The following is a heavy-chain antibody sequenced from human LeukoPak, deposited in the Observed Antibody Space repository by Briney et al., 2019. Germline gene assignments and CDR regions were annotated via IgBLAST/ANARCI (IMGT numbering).Heavy chain of an antibody. CDR2: FDPEDGET. Sequence: ASVKVSCKVSGYTLTEFSMRWVRQAPGKGLEWMGGFDPEDGETIYAQKFQGRVTMTEDTSTDTAYMELSSLRSEDTAVYYCATEWGLRGNWFDPWGQGTLVTVSS. J-gene: IGHJ5*02. D-gene: IGHD1-26*01. CDR3: ATEWGLRGNWFDP. CDR1: GYTLTEFS. V-gene: IGHV1-24*01.